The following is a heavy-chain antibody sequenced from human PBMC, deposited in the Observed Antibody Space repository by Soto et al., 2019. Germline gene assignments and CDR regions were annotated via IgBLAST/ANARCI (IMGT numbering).Heavy chain of an antibody. D-gene: IGHD5-18*01. J-gene: IGHJ6*02. V-gene: IGHV3-30*18. CDR3: ANGGYSYGYRVYYYYGMDV. CDR2: ISYDGSNK. CDR1: GFTFSSYG. Sequence: QVQLVESGGGVVQPGRSLRLSCAASGFTFSSYGMHWVRQAPGKGLEWVAVISYDGSNKYYADSVKGRFTISRDNSKNTLYLQMNSLRAEDTAVYYCANGGYSYGYRVYYYYGMDVWGQGTTVTVSS.